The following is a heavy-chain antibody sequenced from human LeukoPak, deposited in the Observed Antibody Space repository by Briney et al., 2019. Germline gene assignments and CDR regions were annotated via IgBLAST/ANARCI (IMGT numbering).Heavy chain of an antibody. Sequence: GGSLRLSCAASGFTFSSYAMHWVRQAPGKGLEWVAVISYDGSNKYYADSVKGRFTISRDNSKNTLYLQMNSLRAEDTAVYYCAREPGPGVSASDIWGQGTMVTVSS. CDR1: GFTFSSYA. J-gene: IGHJ3*02. CDR3: AREPGPGVSASDI. V-gene: IGHV3-30*04. CDR2: ISYDGSNK.